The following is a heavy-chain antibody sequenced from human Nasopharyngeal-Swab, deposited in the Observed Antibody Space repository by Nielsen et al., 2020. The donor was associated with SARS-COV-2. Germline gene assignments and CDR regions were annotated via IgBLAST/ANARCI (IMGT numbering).Heavy chain of an antibody. J-gene: IGHJ4*02. CDR3: ARAFRDGYNYGY. CDR2: INPSGGST. D-gene: IGHD5-24*01. Sequence: WVRQAPGQGLEWMGIINPSGGSTSYAQKFQGRVTMTRDTSTSTVYMELSSLRSEDPAVYYCARAFRDGYNYGYWGQGTLVTVSS. V-gene: IGHV1-46*01.